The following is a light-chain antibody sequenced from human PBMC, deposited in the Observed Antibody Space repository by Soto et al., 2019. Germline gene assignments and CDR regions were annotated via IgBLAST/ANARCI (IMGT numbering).Light chain of an antibody. J-gene: IGKJ2*01. CDR2: VAS. V-gene: IGKV3-11*01. CDR1: QSIGNN. Sequence: VLLTQSPATLSLSPGERATLACRASQSIGNNLAWYQQRPGQAPRLVIYVASNRATGIPARFSGSGSGTDFTLTISSLEPEDFAVYYCQQRSNWPTFGQGTKLEIK. CDR3: QQRSNWPT.